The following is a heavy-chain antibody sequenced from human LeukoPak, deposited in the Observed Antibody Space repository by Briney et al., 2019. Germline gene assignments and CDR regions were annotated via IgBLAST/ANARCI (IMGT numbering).Heavy chain of an antibody. V-gene: IGHV1-69*13. Sequence: SVKVSCKASGGTFSSYAISWVRQAPGQGLEWMGGIIPIFGTANYAQKFQGRVTITADESTSTAYMELSSLRSEDTAVYYCARDLGGKLGTFDYWGQGTPVTVSS. CDR3: ARDLGGKLGTFDY. CDR1: GGTFSSYA. D-gene: IGHD3-16*01. J-gene: IGHJ4*02. CDR2: IIPIFGTA.